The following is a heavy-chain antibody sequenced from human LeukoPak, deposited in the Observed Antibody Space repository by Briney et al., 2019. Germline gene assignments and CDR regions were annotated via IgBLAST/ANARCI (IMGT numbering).Heavy chain of an antibody. Sequence: GGSLRLSCASSGFTFSSYLMHSVRQAPGKGLEWVGRIKSRADGGTPDYAAPVTGMFTISRDDSNGTLFLQMNSLTTEDTAVYYCATHVVRDVCDLGGQGTMVIVSS. V-gene: IGHV3-15*01. J-gene: IGHJ3*01. D-gene: IGHD2-2*01. CDR3: ATHVVRDVCDL. CDR1: GFTFSSYL. CDR2: IKSRADGGTP.